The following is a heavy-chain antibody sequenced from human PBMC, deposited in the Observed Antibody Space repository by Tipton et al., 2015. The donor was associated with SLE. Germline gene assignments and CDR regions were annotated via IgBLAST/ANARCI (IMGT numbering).Heavy chain of an antibody. CDR1: GGSISSYY. D-gene: IGHD1-26*01. Sequence: TLSLTCTVSGGSISSYYWSWIRQPPGKGLEWIGYIYYSGSTNYSPSLKSRVTISVDTSKNHFSLKLSSVTAADTAVYYCARHSGSQKDFDYWGQGTLVTVSS. CDR2: IYYSGST. J-gene: IGHJ4*02. V-gene: IGHV4-59*08. CDR3: ARHSGSQKDFDY.